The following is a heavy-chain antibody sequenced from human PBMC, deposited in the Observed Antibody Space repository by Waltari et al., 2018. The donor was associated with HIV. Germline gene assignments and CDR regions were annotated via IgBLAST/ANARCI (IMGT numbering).Heavy chain of an antibody. CDR1: GFTFSSYA. J-gene: IGHJ4*02. D-gene: IGHD1-26*01. V-gene: IGHV3-30*04. CDR2: ISYDGSNK. CDR3: ARDQGGALE. Sequence: QVQLVESGGGVVQPGRSLRLSGTASGFTFSSYAMHWVRQAPGKGLEWVAVISYDGSNKYYADSVKGRFTISRDNSKNTLYLQMNSLRAEDTAVYYCARDQGGALEWGQGTMVTVSS.